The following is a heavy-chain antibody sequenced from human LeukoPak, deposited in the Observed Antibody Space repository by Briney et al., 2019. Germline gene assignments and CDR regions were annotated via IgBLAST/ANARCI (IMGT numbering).Heavy chain of an antibody. CDR2: IYYSGST. J-gene: IGHJ4*02. CDR3: ARHGVLYSNYNY. D-gene: IGHD4-11*01. CDR1: GGSISSYY. Sequence: SETLSLTCTVSGGSISSYYWSWIRQPPGKGLEWIGYIYYSGSTNYNPSLKSRVTISVDTSKNQFSLKLSSVTAAGTAVYYCARHGVLYSNYNYWGQGTLVTVSS. V-gene: IGHV4-59*08.